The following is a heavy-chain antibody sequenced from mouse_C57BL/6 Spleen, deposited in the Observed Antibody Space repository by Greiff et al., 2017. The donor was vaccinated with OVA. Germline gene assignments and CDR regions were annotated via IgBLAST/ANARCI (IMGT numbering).Heavy chain of an antibody. CDR2: INPNNGGT. CDR1: GYTFTDYY. Sequence: EVQLQQSGPELVKPGASVKISCKASGYTFTDYYMNWVKQSHGKSLEWIGDINPNNGGTSYNQKFKGKATLTVDKSSSTAYMELRSLTSEDSAVYYCARGRDYDYEAWFAYWGQGTLVTVSA. D-gene: IGHD2-4*01. CDR3: ARGRDYDYEAWFAY. V-gene: IGHV1-26*01. J-gene: IGHJ3*01.